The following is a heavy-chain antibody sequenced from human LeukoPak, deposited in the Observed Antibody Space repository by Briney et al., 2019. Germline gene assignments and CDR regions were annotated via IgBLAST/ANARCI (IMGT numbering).Heavy chain of an antibody. V-gene: IGHV1-69*13. J-gene: IGHJ4*02. D-gene: IGHD3-22*01. CDR1: GGTFSSYA. Sequence: ASVTVSCKASGGTFSSYAISWVRQAPGQGLEWMGGIIPIFGTANYAQKFQGRVTITADESTSTAYMELSSLRSEDTAVYYCARDAHSVDSSGYYAHYWGQGTLVTVSS. CDR3: ARDAHSVDSSGYYAHY. CDR2: IIPIFGTA.